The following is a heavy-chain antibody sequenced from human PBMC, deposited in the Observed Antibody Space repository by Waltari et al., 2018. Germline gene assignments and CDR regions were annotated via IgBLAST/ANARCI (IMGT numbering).Heavy chain of an antibody. CDR1: GYSISSGYY. J-gene: IGHJ4*02. CDR3: ARAGDYDVY. CDR2: IYHSGST. V-gene: IGHV4-38-2*02. Sequence: QVQLQESGPGLVKPSETLSLTCTVSGYSISSGYYWGWIRQPPGKGLEWIGSIYHSGSTYYNPSLKGRVTISVDTSKNQFSLKLSSVTAADTAVYYCARAGDYDVYWGQGTLVTVSS. D-gene: IGHD4-17*01.